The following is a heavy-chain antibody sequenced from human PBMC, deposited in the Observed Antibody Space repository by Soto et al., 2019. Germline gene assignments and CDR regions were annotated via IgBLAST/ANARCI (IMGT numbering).Heavy chain of an antibody. CDR1: GFTFSSYG. J-gene: IGHJ4*02. D-gene: IGHD2-15*01. CDR3: AKDFHGGVVVAAAEY. Sequence: GGSLRLSCAASGFTFSSYGMHWVRQAPGKGLEWAAVISNDGTNKYSADSVKGRFTISRDNSKNTLCLQMNSLRVEDTAIYYCAKDFHGGVVVAAAEYWGQATRVTVAS. CDR2: ISNDGTNK. V-gene: IGHV3-30*18.